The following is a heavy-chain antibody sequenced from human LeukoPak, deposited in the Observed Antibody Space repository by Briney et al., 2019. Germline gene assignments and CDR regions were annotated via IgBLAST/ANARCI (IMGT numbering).Heavy chain of an antibody. CDR1: GFTFNTYG. V-gene: IGHV3-48*04. Sequence: PGGSLRLSCAASGFTFNTYGMNWVRQAPGKGLECVSYISSRSDTIYYADSVKGRFTISRDNAKNSLYLQMNSLRAEDTAVYYCARASYSSSRAYFDYWGQGTLVTVSS. CDR2: ISSRSDTI. CDR3: ARASYSSSRAYFDY. J-gene: IGHJ4*02. D-gene: IGHD6-13*01.